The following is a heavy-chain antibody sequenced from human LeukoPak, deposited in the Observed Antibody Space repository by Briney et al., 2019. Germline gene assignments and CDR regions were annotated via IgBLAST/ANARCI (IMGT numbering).Heavy chain of an antibody. CDR1: GYTLTELS. CDR2: FDPEDGET. CDR3: ATASIAVADTSLAFDI. D-gene: IGHD6-19*01. J-gene: IGHJ3*02. V-gene: IGHV1-24*01. Sequence: VSVKVSCKVSGYTLTELSMHWVRQAPGKGLEWMGGFDPEDGETIYAQKFQGRVTMTEDTSTDTAYMELSSLRSEDTAVYYCATASIAVADTSLAFDIWGQGTMVTVSS.